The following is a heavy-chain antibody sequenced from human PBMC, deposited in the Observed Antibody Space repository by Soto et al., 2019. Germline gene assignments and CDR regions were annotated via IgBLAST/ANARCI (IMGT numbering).Heavy chain of an antibody. CDR2: IFSNDEK. V-gene: IGHV2-26*01. Sequence: QVTLKESGPVLVKPTETLTLTCTVSGFSLSNARMGVSWIRQPPGKALAWLAHIFSNDEKYYSTSLKSRLTISKDTSKSQLGLTMTNMDPVYTATYYGARIRFYGMDVWGQGTTVTVSS. J-gene: IGHJ6*02. CDR1: GFSLSNARMG. CDR3: ARIRFYGMDV.